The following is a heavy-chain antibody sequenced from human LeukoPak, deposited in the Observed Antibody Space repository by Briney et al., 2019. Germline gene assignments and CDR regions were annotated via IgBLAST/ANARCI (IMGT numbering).Heavy chain of an antibody. V-gene: IGHV1-18*01. D-gene: IGHD3-3*01. CDR2: IRTYDDNA. J-gene: IGHJ1*01. Sequence: ASVKVSCKASGYTFTSYGIIWVRQAPGQGLEWMGGIRTYDDNANYAERLQGRVTMTTDTSTSTAYMELRSLRSDDTAVYYCARDRRLRFLEWSSIGYFQHWGQGTLVTVSS. CDR1: GYTFTSYG. CDR3: ARDRRLRFLEWSSIGYFQH.